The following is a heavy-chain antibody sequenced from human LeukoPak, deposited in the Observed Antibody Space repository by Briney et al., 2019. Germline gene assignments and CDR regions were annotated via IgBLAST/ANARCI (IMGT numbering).Heavy chain of an antibody. Sequence: GGSLRLSCAASGFTFNSYWMHWVRQAPGKGLEWVSSISTSSSYINYADSVKGRFTISRDNAKKSLYLQMNSLRAEDTAVYYCARVYQGVSLFDGIDYWGQGTLVTVSS. CDR3: ARVYQGVSLFDGIDY. CDR1: GFTFNSYW. J-gene: IGHJ4*02. CDR2: ISTSSSYI. D-gene: IGHD3-10*01. V-gene: IGHV3-21*01.